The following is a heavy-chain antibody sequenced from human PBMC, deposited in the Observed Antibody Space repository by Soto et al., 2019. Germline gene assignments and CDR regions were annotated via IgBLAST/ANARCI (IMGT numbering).Heavy chain of an antibody. J-gene: IGHJ4*02. V-gene: IGHV1-46*01. CDR2: INPSIGST. CDR3: ARLYSGSRLDY. Sequence: ASVKVSCKASGYTFTSYGISWVRQAPGQGLEWMGVINPSIGSTNYAQKFQGRVIMTRDTSTSTVYMELSTPRSDDTAVYYCARLYSGSRLDYWGQGTLVTVSS. CDR1: GYTFTSYG. D-gene: IGHD1-26*01.